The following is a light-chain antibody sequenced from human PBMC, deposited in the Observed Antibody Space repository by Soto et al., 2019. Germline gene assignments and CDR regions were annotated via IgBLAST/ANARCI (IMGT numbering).Light chain of an antibody. Sequence: VLTQPPSASGSPGQSVTISCTGTSSDVGGYDYVSWYQQHPGKAPKLMIYEVTIRPSGVSDRFSGSKSGNTASLTVSGLQAEDEADYYCSSYTGGNPSYVFGTGTKVIAL. CDR2: EVT. V-gene: IGLV2-8*01. J-gene: IGLJ1*01. CDR3: SSYTGGNPSYV. CDR1: SSDVGGYDY.